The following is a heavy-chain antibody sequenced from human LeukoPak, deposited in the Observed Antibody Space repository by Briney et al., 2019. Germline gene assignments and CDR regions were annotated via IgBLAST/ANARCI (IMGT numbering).Heavy chain of an antibody. CDR3: ARDLTALGDY. Sequence: KPSETLSLTCDVFGYSISSGYYWGWIRQPPGKGLEWIGIMHHSGTTYYNPSLNSRVTLSVDTSKNQLSLKLSSATAADTAVYYRARDLTALGDYWGQGILVIVSS. CDR1: GYSISSGYY. D-gene: IGHD5-18*01. CDR2: MHHSGTT. V-gene: IGHV4-38-2*02. J-gene: IGHJ4*02.